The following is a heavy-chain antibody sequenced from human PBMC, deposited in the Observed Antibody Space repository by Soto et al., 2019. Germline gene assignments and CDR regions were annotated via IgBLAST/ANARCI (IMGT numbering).Heavy chain of an antibody. J-gene: IGHJ5*02. CDR1: GSTFKNFA. CDR2: IGGSGSSA. D-gene: IGHD3-10*01. Sequence: EVQLLESGGGLVQPGGSLRLSCAASGSTFKNFAVSWVRQAPGKGMEWVSAIGGSGSSANYADSVKGRFTVSRDDSKSTLYLQMSGLRVDDTALYYCAKDAVAYNGEWDWFDLWGQGTLVTVSS. CDR3: AKDAVAYNGEWDWFDL. V-gene: IGHV3-23*01.